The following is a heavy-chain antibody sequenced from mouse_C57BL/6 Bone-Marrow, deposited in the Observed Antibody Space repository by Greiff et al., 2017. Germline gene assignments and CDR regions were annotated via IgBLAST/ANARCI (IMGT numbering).Heavy chain of an antibody. V-gene: IGHV14-4*01. CDR2: IDPENGDT. J-gene: IGHJ1*03. CDR1: GFNIKDDY. D-gene: IGHD1-1*01. Sequence: VQLQQSGAELVRPGASVKLSCTASGFNIKDDYMHWVKQRPEQGLEWIGWIDPENGDTEYASKFQGKATITADTSSNTAYLQRSSLTSEDTAVYYCTYYYGSSGWYFDVWGTGTTVTVSS. CDR3: TYYYGSSGWYFDV.